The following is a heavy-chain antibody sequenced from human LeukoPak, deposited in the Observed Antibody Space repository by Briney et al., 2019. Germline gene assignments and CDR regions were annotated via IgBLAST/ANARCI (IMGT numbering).Heavy chain of an antibody. J-gene: IGHJ6*02. Sequence: ASVKVSCKASGYTFTSYYMHWVRQAPGQGLEWMGIINPSGGSTSYAQKFQGRVTMTRDTSTSTVYMELSSLRSDDTAVYYCARAYDFWSGYSYYYYYGMDVWGQGTTVTVSS. V-gene: IGHV1-46*01. D-gene: IGHD3-3*01. CDR1: GYTFTSYY. CDR3: ARAYDFWSGYSYYYYYGMDV. CDR2: INPSGGST.